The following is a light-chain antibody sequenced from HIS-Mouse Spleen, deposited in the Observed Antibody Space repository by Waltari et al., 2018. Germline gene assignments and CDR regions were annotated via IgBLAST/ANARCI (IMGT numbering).Light chain of an antibody. CDR1: ALPKKY. CDR2: EDS. J-gene: IGLJ2*01. CDR3: YSTDSSGNHRV. V-gene: IGLV3-10*01. Sequence: SYELTQPPSVSVSPGQTARITCSGDALPKKYAYWYQQKSGQAPVLVIYEDSKRPSGFPERFSGSSSETMATLSSSGAQVEDEADYYCYSTDSSGNHRVFGGGTKLTVL.